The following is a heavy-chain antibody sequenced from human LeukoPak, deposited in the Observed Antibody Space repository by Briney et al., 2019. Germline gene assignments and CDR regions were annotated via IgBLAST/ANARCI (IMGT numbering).Heavy chain of an antibody. V-gene: IGHV3-74*01. CDR1: GFTFSGYW. J-gene: IGHJ4*02. CDR2: INSDGSST. CDR3: ARAIGLDFDF. Sequence: GGSLRLSWAASGFTFSGYWMHWVRQAPGKGVVWVSRINSDGSSTTYADSVKGRFTISRDNAKNTLYLQMNSLRAEDTAMYYCARAIGLDFDFWGQGTLVTVSS. D-gene: IGHD2/OR15-2a*01.